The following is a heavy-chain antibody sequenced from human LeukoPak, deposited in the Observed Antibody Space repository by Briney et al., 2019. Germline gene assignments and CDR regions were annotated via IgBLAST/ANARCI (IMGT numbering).Heavy chain of an antibody. V-gene: IGHV3-7*01. Sequence: GGSLRLSCAASGFIFSEYWMNWVRQAPGKGLEWVTNIKQDGSEKYYVDSVKGRFTISRDNAKNSLYLQMNSLRAEDTAVYYCARVQDTAMVRGVDYWGQGTLVTVSS. CDR2: IKQDGSEK. CDR1: GFIFSEYW. D-gene: IGHD5-18*01. J-gene: IGHJ4*02. CDR3: ARVQDTAMVRGVDY.